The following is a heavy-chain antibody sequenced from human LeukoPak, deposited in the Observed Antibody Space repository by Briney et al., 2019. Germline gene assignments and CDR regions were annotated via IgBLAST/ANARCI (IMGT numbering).Heavy chain of an antibody. CDR3: ARDVRQFDY. Sequence: GGSLRLSCAASGFSFSDYYMTWIRQAPGKGLEWVSYISSSSSHTNYADSVKGRFTISRDNAKNSVYLQMNSLRAEDTAVYYCARDVRQFDYWGQGTQVTVSS. V-gene: IGHV3-11*05. J-gene: IGHJ4*02. CDR2: ISSSSSHT. CDR1: GFSFSDYY.